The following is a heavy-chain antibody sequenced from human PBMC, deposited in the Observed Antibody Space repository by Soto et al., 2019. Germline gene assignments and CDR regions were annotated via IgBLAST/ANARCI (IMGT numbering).Heavy chain of an antibody. Sequence: GGSLRLSCTASGFTFSSYAMSWVRQAPGKGLEWVSAISGSGGSTYYADSVKGRFTISRDNSKNTLYLQMNSLRAEDTAVYYCAKDKATTVTTPPLAYWGQGTLVTVSS. V-gene: IGHV3-23*01. D-gene: IGHD4-4*01. CDR3: AKDKATTVTTPPLAY. CDR1: GFTFSSYA. CDR2: ISGSGGST. J-gene: IGHJ4*02.